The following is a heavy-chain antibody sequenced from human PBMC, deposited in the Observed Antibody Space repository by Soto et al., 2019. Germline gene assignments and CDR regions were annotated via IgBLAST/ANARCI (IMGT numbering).Heavy chain of an antibody. V-gene: IGHV4-31*03. D-gene: IGHD2-2*01. J-gene: IGHJ4*02. CDR1: GGSISSGGYY. CDR2: IYYSGST. CDR3: ARALVGYCSSTSCSVLSVFDY. Sequence: SETLSLTCTVSGGSISSGGYYWSWIRQHPGKGLEWIGYIYYSGSTYYNPSLKSRVTISVDTSKNQFSLKLSSVTAADTAVYYCARALVGYCSSTSCSVLSVFDYWGQGTLVTVSS.